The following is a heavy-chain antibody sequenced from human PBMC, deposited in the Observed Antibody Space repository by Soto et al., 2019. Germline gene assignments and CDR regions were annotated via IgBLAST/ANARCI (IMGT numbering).Heavy chain of an antibody. J-gene: IGHJ4*02. CDR3: TTAGYCSDIGCYREVLADY. D-gene: IGHD2-2*02. CDR2: IKSKPDGGTT. CDR1: GMTFSKTW. V-gene: IGHV3-15*01. Sequence: EVHLVESGGGLVKPGGSLRISCATSGMTFSKTWMTWVRQAPGKGLEWVGRIKSKPDGGTTDYAAPVEGRFTISRDDSKNTLYLELSSLKTEDTAVYYCTTAGYCSDIGCYREVLADYWGQGTLVTVSS.